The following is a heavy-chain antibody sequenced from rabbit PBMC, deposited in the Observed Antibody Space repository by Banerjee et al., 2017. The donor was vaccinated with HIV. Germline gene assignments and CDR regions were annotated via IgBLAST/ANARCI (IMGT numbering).Heavy chain of an antibody. J-gene: IGHJ4*01. CDR1: GFSFSNSHY. V-gene: IGHV1S45*01. CDR2: IYIGSLGIT. CDR3: VREVAAKFSL. Sequence: QEQLVESGGGLVQPGASLTLTCTASGFSFSNSHYMCWVRQAPGKGLEWIGCIYIGSLGITYYAIWARGRFTITKTSSTTVTLQMTSLTAADTATYFWVREVAAKFSLWGPGTLVTVS. D-gene: IGHD4-1*01.